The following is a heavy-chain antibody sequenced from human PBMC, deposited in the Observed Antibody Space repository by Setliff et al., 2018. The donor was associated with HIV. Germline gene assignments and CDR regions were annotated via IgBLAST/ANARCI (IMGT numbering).Heavy chain of an antibody. D-gene: IGHD2-2*02. CDR2: ISTYNGNT. V-gene: IGHV1-18*01. CDR3: ARDSRARAIPGAINYRYYGMDV. Sequence: ASVKVSCKASGYTFTSYGISWVRQAPGQGLEWMGWISTYNGNTNYAQKLQGRVTLTTDTSASTAYLELRSLTSDDTAVYYCARDSRARAIPGAINYRYYGMDVWGQGTTVTVSS. CDR1: GYTFTSYG. J-gene: IGHJ6*02.